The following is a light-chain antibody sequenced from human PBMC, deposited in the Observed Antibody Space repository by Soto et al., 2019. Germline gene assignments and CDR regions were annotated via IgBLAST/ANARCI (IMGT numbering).Light chain of an antibody. J-gene: IGKJ1*01. CDR1: QSITSW. V-gene: IGKV1-5*03. CDR2: KAS. CDR3: QQYSTYWT. Sequence: DIPMTQSPSILSASVGDRVTITCRASQSITSWLAWYQQKPGKAPKLLIYKASTLESGVPSRFSGSGSGTEFTLTISSLQPDDFATYYCQQYSTYWTFGQGTKVEIK.